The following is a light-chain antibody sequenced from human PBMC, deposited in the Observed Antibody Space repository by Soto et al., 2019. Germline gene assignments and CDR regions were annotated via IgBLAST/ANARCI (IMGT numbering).Light chain of an antibody. Sequence: EIVLTQSPGTLSLSPGERATLSCRASQSVADNYLAWYQQKTGQPPRLLIHWASSRESGVPDRFSGSGSGTDFTLTITSLQAEDVAIYYCQEYFIPPWTFGQGTKVEVK. CDR2: WAS. CDR3: QEYFIPPWT. CDR1: QSVADNY. V-gene: IGKV4-1*01. J-gene: IGKJ1*01.